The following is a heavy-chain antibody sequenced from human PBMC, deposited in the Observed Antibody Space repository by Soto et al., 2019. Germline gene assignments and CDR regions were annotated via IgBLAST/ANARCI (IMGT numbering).Heavy chain of an antibody. CDR2: IWYNGSDK. J-gene: IGHJ6*02. Sequence: QVQLVESGGGVVQPGRSLRLSCAASGFTFSSYGMHWVRQAPGKGLEWVAVIWYNGSDKKYADSVKGRFTISRDNSEKTLYLQMNSRRAEDTAVYYCAKDYGDWTGLYYYGMYVWGQGTTVTVSS. CDR3: AKDYGDWTGLYYYGMYV. CDR1: GFTFSSYG. V-gene: IGHV3-33*06. D-gene: IGHD4-17*01.